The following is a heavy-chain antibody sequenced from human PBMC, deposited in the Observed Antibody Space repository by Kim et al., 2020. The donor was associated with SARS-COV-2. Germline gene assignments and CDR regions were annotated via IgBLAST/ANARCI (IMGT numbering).Heavy chain of an antibody. V-gene: IGHV3-30*02. J-gene: IGHJ5*02. D-gene: IGHD6-6*01. Sequence: GRFTISRDNSKNTLYLQMNSLRAEDTAVYYCAKDGRGGGSSSVRRNWFDPWGQGTLVTVSS. CDR3: AKDGRGGGSSSVRRNWFDP.